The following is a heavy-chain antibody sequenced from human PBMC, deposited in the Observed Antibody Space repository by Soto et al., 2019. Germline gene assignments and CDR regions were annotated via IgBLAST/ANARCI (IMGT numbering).Heavy chain of an antibody. V-gene: IGHV1-69*01. J-gene: IGHJ4*02. CDR2: IIRVFGTT. CDR1: GDTFSGYP. Sequence: QVQLVQSGAELKKPGSSVKVSCKASGDTFSGYPINWVRQAPVEGLEWMGRIIRVFGTTNDAQRFECRVTFTADESTNTAYMELRGLLSEDTAVYYCARDGGFGELKYWGPGTLVTVSS. D-gene: IGHD3-10*01. CDR3: ARDGGFGELKY.